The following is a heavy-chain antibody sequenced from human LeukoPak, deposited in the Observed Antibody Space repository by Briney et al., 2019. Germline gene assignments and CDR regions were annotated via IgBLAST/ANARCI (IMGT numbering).Heavy chain of an antibody. Sequence: SETLSLTCTVSGGSISSYYWSWIRQPPGKGLEWIGYIYYSGSTNYNPSLKSRVTISVDTSKNQFSLKLSSVTAADTAVYYCARGRLWSGPFDYWGQGTLVTVSS. CDR2: IYYSGST. D-gene: IGHD3-3*01. CDR3: ARGRLWSGPFDY. J-gene: IGHJ4*02. CDR1: GGSISSYY. V-gene: IGHV4-59*01.